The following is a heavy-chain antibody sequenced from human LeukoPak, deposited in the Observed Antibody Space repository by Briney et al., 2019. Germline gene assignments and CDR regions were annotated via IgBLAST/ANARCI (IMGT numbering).Heavy chain of an antibody. D-gene: IGHD4-17*01. J-gene: IGHJ4*02. Sequence: SETLSLTCTVYGGSFSGYYWSWIRQPPGKGLEWIGEINHSGSTNYNPSLKSRLTISVDTSKNQFSLDLRSVTAADTAVYYCARLRGAMTPVTSDFDYWGQGILVTVSS. CDR3: ARLRGAMTPVTSDFDY. CDR1: GGSFSGYY. CDR2: INHSGST. V-gene: IGHV4-34*01.